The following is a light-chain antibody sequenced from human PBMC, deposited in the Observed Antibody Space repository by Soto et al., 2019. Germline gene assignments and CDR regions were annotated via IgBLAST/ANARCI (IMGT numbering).Light chain of an antibody. J-gene: IGLJ1*01. V-gene: IGLV2-14*01. CDR3: SSYISSITYV. CDR2: EVS. Sequence: QSVLTQPASVSGSPGQSITISCTGTSSDVGGYDYVSWYQQHPGKAPKLMIYEVSNRPSGVSNRFSGSKSGNTASLTISGLQTEDAADYYCSSYISSITYVFGTGTKSPS. CDR1: SSDVGGYDY.